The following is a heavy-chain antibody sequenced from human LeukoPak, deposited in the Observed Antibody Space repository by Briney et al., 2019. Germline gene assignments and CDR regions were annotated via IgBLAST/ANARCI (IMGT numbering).Heavy chain of an antibody. Sequence: ASVKVSCKVSGNTFTSYYMHWVRQAPGQGLEWMGIINPSGGSTSYAQKFQGRVTMTRDTSTSTVYMELSSLRSEDTAVYYCASKSLIGVTARAFGAFDIWGQGTMVTVSS. J-gene: IGHJ3*02. CDR2: INPSGGST. CDR1: GNTFTSYY. D-gene: IGHD2-21*02. V-gene: IGHV1-46*01. CDR3: ASKSLIGVTARAFGAFDI.